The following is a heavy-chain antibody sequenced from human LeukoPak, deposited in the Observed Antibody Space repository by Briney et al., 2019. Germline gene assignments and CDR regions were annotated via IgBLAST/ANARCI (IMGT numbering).Heavy chain of an antibody. D-gene: IGHD3-22*01. CDR3: ARDPGYYDTSGYPAYFDY. J-gene: IGHJ4*02. Sequence: SETLSLTCTVSGGSISNYYWTWIRQPPGKGLEWIGDIYYSGSTYYNPSLKSRVTISVDTSKNQFSLKLSSVTAADTAVYYCARDPGYYDTSGYPAYFDYWGQGTLVTVSS. CDR2: IYYSGST. CDR1: GGSISNYY. V-gene: IGHV4-59*12.